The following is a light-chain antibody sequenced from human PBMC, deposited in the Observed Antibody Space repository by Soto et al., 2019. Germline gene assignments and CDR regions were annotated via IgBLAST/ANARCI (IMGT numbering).Light chain of an antibody. Sequence: DIQLTQSPSFLSASVGDRVTITCRASQGISSYLAWYQQKPGKALKLLIYTASTLQSGVPSRFSGSGSGTEFTLTITSLQPEDFATYYCQQLNSYPHTFGGGTNVEIK. V-gene: IGKV1-9*01. CDR3: QQLNSYPHT. CDR1: QGISSY. CDR2: TAS. J-gene: IGKJ4*01.